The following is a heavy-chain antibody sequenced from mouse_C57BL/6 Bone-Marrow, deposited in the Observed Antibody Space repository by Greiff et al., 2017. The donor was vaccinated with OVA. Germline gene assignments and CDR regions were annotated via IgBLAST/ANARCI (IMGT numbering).Heavy chain of an antibody. CDR2: IYPRSGNT. V-gene: IGHV1-81*01. CDR3: ASSYYYGSVDY. D-gene: IGHD1-1*01. CDR1: GYTFTSYG. Sequence: VQLQESGAELARPGASVKLSCKASGYTFTSYGISWVKQRTGQGLEWIGEIYPRSGNTYYNEKFKGKATLTADKSSSTAYMELRSLTSEDSAVYFCASSYYYGSVDYWGQGTTLTVSS. J-gene: IGHJ2*01.